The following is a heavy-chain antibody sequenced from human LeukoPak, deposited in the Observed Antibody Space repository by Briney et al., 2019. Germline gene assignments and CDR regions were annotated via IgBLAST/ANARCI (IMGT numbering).Heavy chain of an antibody. J-gene: IGHJ4*02. Sequence: SGGSLRLSCAASGFTFSTYAMSWVRQAPGKGLEWVSIIYSGGSTYYADSVRGRFTISRDNSKSTLYLLMNGLRAEDTAVYYCATSGWWGYFDYWGQGTLVTVSS. V-gene: IGHV3-66*01. CDR1: GFTFSTYA. CDR2: IYSGGST. D-gene: IGHD6-19*01. CDR3: ATSGWWGYFDY.